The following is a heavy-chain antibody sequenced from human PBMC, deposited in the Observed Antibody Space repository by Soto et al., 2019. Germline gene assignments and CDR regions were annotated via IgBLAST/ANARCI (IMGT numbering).Heavy chain of an antibody. Sequence: NVSCKSSVYIFTAYSMHWVRQAPGQGLEWVGWFNPNSGDTIYAQKFQGRVTLTGDTSISKAYMELYSLTSDDTAVYYCAREASAVISLDYWGQGTLVTVYS. D-gene: IGHD6-19*01. CDR3: AREASAVISLDY. CDR2: FNPNSGDT. CDR1: VYIFTAYS. V-gene: IGHV1-2*02. J-gene: IGHJ4*02.